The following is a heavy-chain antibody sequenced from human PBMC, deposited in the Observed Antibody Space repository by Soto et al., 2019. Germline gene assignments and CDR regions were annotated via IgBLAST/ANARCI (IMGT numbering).Heavy chain of an antibody. V-gene: IGHV3-30-3*01. CDR2: ISYDGSDK. CDR3: ARVYSSLDYGIDL. D-gene: IGHD6-19*01. J-gene: IGHJ5*02. CDR1: GFNFRTYS. Sequence: VYLVESGGGEVQPARSLRLSCAASGFNFRTYSMHWVRQAPGKGLEWVAVISYDGSDKYYADSVKGRFTISRDNSKNTLYLPMNSLRADDTAVYYGARVYSSLDYGIDLWGQGTLVTVAS.